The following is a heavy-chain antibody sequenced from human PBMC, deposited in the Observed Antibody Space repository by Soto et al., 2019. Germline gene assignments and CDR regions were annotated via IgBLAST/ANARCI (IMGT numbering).Heavy chain of an antibody. V-gene: IGHV3-9*01. CDR2: ISWNSNNI. CDR1: GFTFDDYA. CDR3: ARESEDLTSNFDY. Sequence: PGGSLRLSCAASGFTFDDYAMHWVRQAPGKGLEWVSSISWNSNNIGYADAMKGRFTISRDNAQNSLYLEMNSLRAEDTAVYYCARESEDLTSNFDYWGQGTLVTVSS. J-gene: IGHJ4*02.